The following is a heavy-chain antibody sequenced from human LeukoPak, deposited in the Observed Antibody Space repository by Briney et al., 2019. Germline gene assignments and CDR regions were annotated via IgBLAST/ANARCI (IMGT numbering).Heavy chain of an antibody. J-gene: IGHJ4*02. CDR1: GFTFSIYA. D-gene: IGHD3-10*01. V-gene: IGHV3-23*01. Sequence: GGSLRLSCAASGFTFSIYAMSWVCQAPGKGLEWVSTVGGSGGSTYYADSVKGRFTISRDNSKNTLYLQMNSLRAEDTAVYYCAKSPMVRGVMMHGDDYWGQGTLVTVSS. CDR2: VGGSGGST. CDR3: AKSPMVRGVMMHGDDY.